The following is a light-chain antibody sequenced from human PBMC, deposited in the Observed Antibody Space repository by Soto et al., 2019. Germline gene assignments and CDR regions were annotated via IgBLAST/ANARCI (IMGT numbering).Light chain of an antibody. CDR3: QQRSNWPPT. Sequence: EIVLTQSPATLSWSPGERATLSCRASQSVSSYLAWYQQKPGQAPRLLIYDASNRATGIPARFSGSGSGTDFTLTISSLEPEDFAVYYCQQRSNWPPTFGQGTMVDIK. CDR2: DAS. CDR1: QSVSSY. V-gene: IGKV3-11*01. J-gene: IGKJ1*01.